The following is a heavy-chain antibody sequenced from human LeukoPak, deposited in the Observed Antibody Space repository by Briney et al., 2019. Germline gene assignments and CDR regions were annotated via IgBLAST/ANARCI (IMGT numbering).Heavy chain of an antibody. V-gene: IGHV4-59*01. J-gene: IGHJ4*02. D-gene: IGHD6-13*01. CDR3: ARIAATSFDY. Sequence: SETLSLTCTVSGGSISSYYWSWIRQPPGKGLEWVGYIYYSGSTNYNPSLKSRVTISVDTSKNQFSLKLSSVTAADTAVYYCARIAATSFDYWGQGTLVTVSS. CDR2: IYYSGST. CDR1: GGSISSYY.